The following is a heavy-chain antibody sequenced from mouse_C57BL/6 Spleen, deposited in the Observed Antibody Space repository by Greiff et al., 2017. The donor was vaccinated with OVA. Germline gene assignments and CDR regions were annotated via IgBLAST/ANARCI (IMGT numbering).Heavy chain of an antibody. CDR1: GYTFTSYW. J-gene: IGHJ2*01. CDR2: IDPSDSYT. D-gene: IGHD1-1*01. Sequence: VQLQQPGAELVRPGTSVKLSCKASGYTFTSYWMHWVKQRPGQGLEWIGVIDPSDSYTNYNQKFKGKATLTVDTSSSTAYMQLSSLTSEDSAVYYCAITTVVIDYWGQGTTLTVSS. CDR3: AITTVVIDY. V-gene: IGHV1-59*01.